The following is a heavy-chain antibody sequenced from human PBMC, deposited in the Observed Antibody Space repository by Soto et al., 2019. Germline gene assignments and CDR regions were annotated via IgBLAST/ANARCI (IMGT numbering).Heavy chain of an antibody. CDR3: AKEPLLRYSHWSPYYMDV. V-gene: IGHV1-18*01. CDR2: ISAYNGNT. Sequence: ASVKVSCKASGYTFNAYGIIWMRQAPGQGLEWMGWISAYNGNTNYAQKFQGRVTMTTDTSASTAYMVLGNLTSDDTAVYYCAKEPLLRYSHWSPYYMDVWGKGTTVTVSS. J-gene: IGHJ6*03. D-gene: IGHD3-9*01. CDR1: GYTFNAYG.